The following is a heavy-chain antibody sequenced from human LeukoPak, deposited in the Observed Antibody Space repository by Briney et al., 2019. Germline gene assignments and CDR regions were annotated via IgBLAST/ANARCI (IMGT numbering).Heavy chain of an antibody. CDR1: GGSISSYY. J-gene: IGHJ4*02. V-gene: IGHV4-59*01. Sequence: SETLSLTCSVSGGSISSYYWSWLRQPPGKGLEGLGYIYYSGSTNYNPSLKSRVTISVDTSKNQFSLKLSSVTAADTAVYYCASHSGTQKGGLDYWGQGTLVTVSP. D-gene: IGHD3-16*01. CDR3: ASHSGTQKGGLDY. CDR2: IYYSGST.